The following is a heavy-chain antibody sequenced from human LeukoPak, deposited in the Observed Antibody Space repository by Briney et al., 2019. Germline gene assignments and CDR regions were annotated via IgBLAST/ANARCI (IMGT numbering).Heavy chain of an antibody. J-gene: IGHJ3*02. CDR3: AREEVTVTADDAFDI. Sequence: GGSLSLSCVASGFTFSDHSMMWVRQAPGKGLEWVANIKRDGSEKNYVDSVRGRFTVSRDNRENSLYLHLNSLGVEDTAVYYCAREEVTVTADDAFDIWGQGTMVTVSS. V-gene: IGHV3-7*01. CDR1: GFTFSDHS. D-gene: IGHD2-21*02. CDR2: IKRDGSEK.